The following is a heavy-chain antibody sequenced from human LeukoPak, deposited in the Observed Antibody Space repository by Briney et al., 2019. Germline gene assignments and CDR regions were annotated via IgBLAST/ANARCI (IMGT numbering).Heavy chain of an antibody. CDR1: GFTFSNHW. CDR3: ARDDRYSSSDYPAPDY. J-gene: IGHJ4*02. V-gene: IGHV3-7*05. D-gene: IGHD3-22*01. Sequence: PGGSLRLSCAASGFTFSNHWMSWVRQAPGKGLEWAATIKEDGRATYYLDSVKGRFTISRDNAKSSLFLQMNSLRAEDTAVYYCARDDRYSSSDYPAPDYWGQGTLVTVSS. CDR2: IKEDGRAT.